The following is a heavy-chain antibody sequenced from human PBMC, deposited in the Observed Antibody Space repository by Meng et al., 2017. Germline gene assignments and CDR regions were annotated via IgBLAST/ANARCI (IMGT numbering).Heavy chain of an antibody. CDR3: ARIGDWGSTRYFDY. J-gene: IGHJ4*02. Sequence: QGRAKASGPGMVKPSGALSLPCDVSGGSISSSNWWSWVRQPPGKGLEWIGEIYHSGSTNYNPSLKSRVTISVDKSKNQFSLKLSSVTAADTAVYYCARIGDWGSTRYFDYWGQGTLVTVSS. CDR2: IYHSGST. V-gene: IGHV4-4*02. D-gene: IGHD7-27*01. CDR1: GGSISSSNW.